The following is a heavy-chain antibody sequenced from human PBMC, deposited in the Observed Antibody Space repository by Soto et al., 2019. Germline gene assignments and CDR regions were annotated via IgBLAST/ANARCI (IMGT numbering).Heavy chain of an antibody. CDR3: ARDRERGGYVFDP. CDR2: IYYSGST. Sequence: QVQLQESGPGLVKPSQTLSLTCTVSGGSISSGGYYWSWIRQHPGKGLEWIGCIYYSGSTYYNPSHKGRVTMAVDTTKNQYALKLSSVNAADTAVYYCARDRERGGYVFDPWGQGTLVTVSS. D-gene: IGHD5-12*01. V-gene: IGHV4-31*03. CDR1: GGSISSGGYY. J-gene: IGHJ5*02.